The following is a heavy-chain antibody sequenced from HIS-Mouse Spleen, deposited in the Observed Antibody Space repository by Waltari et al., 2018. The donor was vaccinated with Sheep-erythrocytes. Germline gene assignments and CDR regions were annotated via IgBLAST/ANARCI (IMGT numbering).Heavy chain of an antibody. CDR1: GFSLSNARMG. CDR3: ARITVDQLVDYYYYYGMDV. Sequence: QVTLKESGPVLVKPTETLPLTCTVSGFSLSNARMGVSWTRQPPGKALEWLAHIFSNDEKSYSTSLKSRLTISKDTSKSQVVLTMTNMDPVDTATYYCARITVDQLVDYYYYYGMDVWGQGTTVTVSS. V-gene: IGHV2-26*01. D-gene: IGHD6-13*01. J-gene: IGHJ6*02. CDR2: IFSNDEK.